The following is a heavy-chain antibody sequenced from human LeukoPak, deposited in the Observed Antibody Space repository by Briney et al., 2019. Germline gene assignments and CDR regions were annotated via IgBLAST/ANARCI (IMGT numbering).Heavy chain of an antibody. J-gene: IGHJ5*02. V-gene: IGHV1-46*01. CDR1: GYTFTSYY. CDR3: ARTDDYGDYPLMIDP. Sequence: GASVKVSCKASGYTFTSYYMHWVRLAPGEGLEWMGIINPSGGSTSYAQKFQGRVTMTRDMSTSTVYMELSSLRSEDTAVYYCARTDDYGDYPLMIDPWGQGTLVTVSS. CDR2: INPSGGST. D-gene: IGHD4-17*01.